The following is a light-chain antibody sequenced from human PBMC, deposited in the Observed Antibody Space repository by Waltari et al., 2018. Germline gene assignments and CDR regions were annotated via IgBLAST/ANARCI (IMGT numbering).Light chain of an antibody. CDR1: LVHTRG. Sequence: SYVRSQPPSVSVAPGRRARITGGGALVHTRGVHWYQHRAGQAPLLVIYDDNDRPAGFPARFSGSSSGNTATLTISRVEAGDEADYSCQVWDSSSAPLFGGGTKLTVL. V-gene: IGLV3-21*03. CDR3: QVWDSSSAPL. J-gene: IGLJ3*02. CDR2: DDN.